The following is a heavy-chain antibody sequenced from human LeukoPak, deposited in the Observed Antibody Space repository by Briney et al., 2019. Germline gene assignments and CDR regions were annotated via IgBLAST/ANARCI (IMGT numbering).Heavy chain of an antibody. J-gene: IGHJ4*02. CDR1: GYTFTSYG. Sequence: ASVKVSCKASGYTFTSYGISWVRQAPGQGLEWMGWISAYNGNTNYAQKLQGRVTMTTDTSTSTAYMELRSLRSDDTAVYYCARNVYRYSAKRYYFDYWGQGTLVTVSS. CDR2: ISAYNGNT. V-gene: IGHV1-18*01. CDR3: ARNVYRYSAKRYYFDY. D-gene: IGHD5/OR15-5a*01.